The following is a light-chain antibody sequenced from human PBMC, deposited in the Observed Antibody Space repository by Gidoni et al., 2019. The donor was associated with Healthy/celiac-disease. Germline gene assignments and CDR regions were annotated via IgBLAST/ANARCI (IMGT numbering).Light chain of an antibody. CDR3: QQSYSTLWT. CDR1: QSISSY. CDR2: SAS. J-gene: IGKJ1*01. V-gene: IGKV1-39*01. Sequence: DTQMTQSPPSLSASVGDRVTITCRASQSISSYLNWYQQKPGKAPKLRIYSASSLQSGVPSRFSGSGSGTDFTLTISSLQPEDFATYYCQQSYSTLWTFGQGTKVEIK.